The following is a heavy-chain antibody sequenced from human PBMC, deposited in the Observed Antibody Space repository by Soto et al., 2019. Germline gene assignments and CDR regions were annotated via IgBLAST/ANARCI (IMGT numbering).Heavy chain of an antibody. CDR2: ISSSSSYI. Sequence: EVQLVESGGGLVKPGGSLRLSCAASGFTFSTYSMNWVRQAPGKGLEWVSSISSSSSYIYYADSVKGRFTISRDNAKNSLYLQMNSLRDEDTAVYYCARDPYYDFWSGYYVYVYYYYYMDVWGKGTTVTVSS. D-gene: IGHD3-3*01. J-gene: IGHJ6*03. CDR1: GFTFSTYS. CDR3: ARDPYYDFWSGYYVYVYYYYYMDV. V-gene: IGHV3-21*01.